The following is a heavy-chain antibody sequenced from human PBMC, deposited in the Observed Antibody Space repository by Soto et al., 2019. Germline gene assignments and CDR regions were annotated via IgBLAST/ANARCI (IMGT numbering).Heavy chain of an antibody. J-gene: IGHJ6*02. V-gene: IGHV1-69*01. CDR1: GGTFSSYA. CDR3: ARVKYYDFWSGYRGSHTGNYYYYGMDV. CDR2: IIPIFGTA. Sequence: QVQLVQSGAEVKKPGSSVKVSCKASGGTFSSYAISWVRQAPGQGLEWMGGIIPIFGTANYAQKFQGRVTITADESTSTVYMELSSLRSEDTAVYYCARVKYYDFWSGYRGSHTGNYYYYGMDVWGQGTTVTVSS. D-gene: IGHD3-3*01.